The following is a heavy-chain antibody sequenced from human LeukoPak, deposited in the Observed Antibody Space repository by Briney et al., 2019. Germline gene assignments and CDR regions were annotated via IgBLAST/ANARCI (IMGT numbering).Heavy chain of an antibody. Sequence: GASVKVSCKASGYTFTSYGISWVRQAPGQGLEWMGWISAYNGNTNYAQKLQGRVTMTTDTSTSTAYMELRSLRSDDTAVYYCARDSQVIVVVPPLDYWGQGTLVTVSS. V-gene: IGHV1-18*01. CDR1: GYTFTSYG. J-gene: IGHJ4*02. CDR3: ARDSQVIVVVPPLDY. CDR2: ISAYNGNT. D-gene: IGHD2-2*01.